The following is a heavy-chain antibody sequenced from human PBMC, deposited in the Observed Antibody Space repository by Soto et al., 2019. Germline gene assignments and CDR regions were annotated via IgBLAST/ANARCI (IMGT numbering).Heavy chain of an antibody. Sequence: GGSLRLSCAASGFTFSNYAMHWVRQPPGQGLEWMAVVWSDGNNKYYADSVKGRFTISRDNSKNTLYLQMSSLRVEDTAVYYCARERLRHSFDPWGQGTPVTVSS. CDR2: VWSDGNNK. CDR3: ARERLRHSFDP. V-gene: IGHV3-33*01. D-gene: IGHD3-9*01. J-gene: IGHJ5*02. CDR1: GFTFSNYA.